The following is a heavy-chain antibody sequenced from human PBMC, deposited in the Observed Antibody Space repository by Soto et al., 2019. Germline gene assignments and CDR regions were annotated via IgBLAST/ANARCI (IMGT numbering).Heavy chain of an antibody. J-gene: IGHJ5*02. CDR2: IFANDAK. CDR3: ARGHDIEAAGTYWFDP. Sequence: SGPTLVNPTETLTLTCTVSGFSLNTARMGVSWIRQPPGKAPEWLAQIFANDAKSYSTSLKSRLTISKVTSQSQVVLTMTNMDPVDTATYYCARGHDIEAAGTYWFDPWGQGTLVTVSS. D-gene: IGHD6-13*01. V-gene: IGHV2-26*01. CDR1: GFSLNTARMG.